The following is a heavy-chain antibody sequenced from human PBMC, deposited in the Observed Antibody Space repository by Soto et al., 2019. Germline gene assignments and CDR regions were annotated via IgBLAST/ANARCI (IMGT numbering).Heavy chain of an antibody. Sequence: ALVNLSCKVSGYTLTELSMHCVRKAPGKGLEWMGGFDPEDGETIYAQKFQGRVTMTEDTSTDTAYMELSSLRSEDTAVYYCATDRPTLTGEAGWFDPWGQGTLLTVSS. D-gene: IGHD7-27*01. J-gene: IGHJ5*02. CDR1: GYTLTELS. CDR3: ATDRPTLTGEAGWFDP. CDR2: FDPEDGET. V-gene: IGHV1-24*01.